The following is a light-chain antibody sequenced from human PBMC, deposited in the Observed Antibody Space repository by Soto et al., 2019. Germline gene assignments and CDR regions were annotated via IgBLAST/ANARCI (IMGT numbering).Light chain of an antibody. CDR3: QQYNSYVWT. Sequence: DIQMTQSPSTLSASVGDRVTITCRASQSISSWLAWYQQKPGKAPNLLTYDASSLESGVPSRFSGSGSGTEFTLTISSLQPDDFAVYYCQQYNSYVWTFGQGTKVEIK. V-gene: IGKV1-5*01. CDR1: QSISSW. CDR2: DAS. J-gene: IGKJ1*01.